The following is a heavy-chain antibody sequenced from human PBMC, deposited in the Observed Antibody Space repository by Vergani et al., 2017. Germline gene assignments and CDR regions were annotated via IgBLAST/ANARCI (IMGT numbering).Heavy chain of an antibody. CDR2: INHSGRT. Sequence: QVQLQQWGAGLLKPSETLSLTCAVYGGSFSGYYWGWCRQPPGKGLEWMGEINHSGRTNYNPSRKSRVTISVDTSKNQFSLKLSSVTAADTAVYYCARRAERWETLLRDDFDVWGQGTFVTVSP. D-gene: IGHD1-26*01. CDR3: ARRAERWETLLRDDFDV. J-gene: IGHJ3*01. CDR1: GGSFSGYY. V-gene: IGHV4-34*01.